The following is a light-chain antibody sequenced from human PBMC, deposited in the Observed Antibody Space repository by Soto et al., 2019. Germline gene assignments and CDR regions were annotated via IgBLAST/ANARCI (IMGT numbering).Light chain of an antibody. J-gene: IGKJ4*01. CDR2: KAS. Sequence: DIPMTQSPSTLSASVGEWFTITCRTSVTVISWLAWYQQKPGKAPKLLIYKASTLESGVPSRFSGSGSGTEFTLTISILQPDDFATYYCQHYNIYPLTFGGGTKVEIK. CDR1: VTVISW. CDR3: QHYNIYPLT. V-gene: IGKV1-5*03.